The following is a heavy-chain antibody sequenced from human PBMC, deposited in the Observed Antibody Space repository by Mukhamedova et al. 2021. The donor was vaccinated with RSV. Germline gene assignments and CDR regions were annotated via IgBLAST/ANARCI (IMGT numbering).Heavy chain of an antibody. V-gene: IGHV3-30*01. D-gene: IGHD2-21*01. Sequence: GFSFSSYAMHWVRQAPGKGLEWVAVISYDGSNKYYADSVKGRFTISRDNSKNTLYLQMNSLRAEDTAVYYCASAGDFGGDRVVDY. CDR1: GFSFSSYA. CDR2: ISYDGSNK. CDR3: ASAGDFGGDRVVDY. J-gene: IGHJ4*01.